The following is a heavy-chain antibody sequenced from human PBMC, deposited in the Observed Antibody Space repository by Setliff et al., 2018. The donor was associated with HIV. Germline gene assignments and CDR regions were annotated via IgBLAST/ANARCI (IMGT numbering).Heavy chain of an antibody. CDR3: AREGDCSGGSCYYYYGMDV. CDR1: GGTFSSYA. Sequence: SVKVSCKASGGTFSSYAISWVRQAPGQGLEWMGGIIPIFGTANYAQKFQGRVTITTDESASTAYMELSSLRSEDTAVYYCAREGDCSGGSCYYYYGMDVWGQGATVTVSS. CDR2: IIPIFGTA. J-gene: IGHJ6*02. V-gene: IGHV1-69*05. D-gene: IGHD2-15*01.